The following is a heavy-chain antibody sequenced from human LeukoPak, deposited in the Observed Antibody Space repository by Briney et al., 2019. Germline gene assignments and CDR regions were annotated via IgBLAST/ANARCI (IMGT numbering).Heavy chain of an antibody. CDR2: ISNNGGAT. D-gene: IGHD6-19*01. J-gene: IGHJ1*01. CDR1: GFTFTNYP. Sequence: GGSLRLSCAASGFTFTNYPMHWVRQAPGKGLEYVSAISNNGGATYYANSVEDRFTISRDNSKNTLYLQMNSLRAEDTAVYYCAKQYSSDWNGLAEYFQHWGQGTLLTVSS. V-gene: IGHV3-64*01. CDR3: AKQYSSDWNGLAEYFQH.